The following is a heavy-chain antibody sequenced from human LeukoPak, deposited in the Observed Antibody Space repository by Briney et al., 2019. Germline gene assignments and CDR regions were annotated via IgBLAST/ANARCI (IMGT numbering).Heavy chain of an antibody. CDR1: GFTFSSYA. CDR2: ISYDGSNK. Sequence: GGSLRLSCAASGFTFSSYAMHWVRQAPGKGLEWVAVISYDGSNKYYADSVKGRLTISRDNSKNTLYLQMNSLRAEDTAVYYCASIPGIAAAGTVDYWGQGTLVTVSS. CDR3: ASIPGIAAAGTVDY. J-gene: IGHJ4*02. D-gene: IGHD6-13*01. V-gene: IGHV3-30-3*01.